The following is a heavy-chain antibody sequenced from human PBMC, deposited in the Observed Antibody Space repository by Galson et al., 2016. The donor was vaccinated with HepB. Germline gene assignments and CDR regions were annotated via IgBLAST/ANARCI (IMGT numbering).Heavy chain of an antibody. Sequence: TLSLTCNVSGASITSGGYYWSWIRQHPGKGLEWIGYFYYSGDTYYKSSLKSRVSISGDTSKNDFSMKLKSVTAADTAVYYWARSFRGVHAFEIWGQGTMVTVSS. CDR3: ARSFRGVHAFEI. CDR1: GASITSGGYY. J-gene: IGHJ3*02. CDR2: FYYSGDT. V-gene: IGHV4-31*03. D-gene: IGHD1-26*01.